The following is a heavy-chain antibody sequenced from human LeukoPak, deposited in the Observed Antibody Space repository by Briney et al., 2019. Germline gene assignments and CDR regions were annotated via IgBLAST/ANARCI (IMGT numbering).Heavy chain of an antibody. CDR3: ARISVTPHFDF. CDR1: GFTFSSYW. V-gene: IGHV3-7*03. J-gene: IGHJ4*02. Sequence: GGSLRLSCAASGFTFSSYWMSWVRQAPGKGLESVANIKQDGSEKYYVDSVKGRFTISRDNAKNSLYLQMNSLRAEDTAVYYCARISVTPHFDFWGQGTLVTVSS. D-gene: IGHD2/OR15-2a*01. CDR2: IKQDGSEK.